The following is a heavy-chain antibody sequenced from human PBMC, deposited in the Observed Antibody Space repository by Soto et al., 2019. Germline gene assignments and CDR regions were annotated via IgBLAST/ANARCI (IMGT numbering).Heavy chain of an antibody. Sequence: QVQLVQSGAEVKKPGSSAKVSCKASGDTFSSYAINWVRQAPGQGLEWMGGIIPMFGTANYAQKFKGRVTITAGESTSTVYMELSSLRSEDTAVYYCARVGPAHYYDSSGYYSPLDYWGQGTLVTVSS. D-gene: IGHD3-22*01. CDR3: ARVGPAHYYDSSGYYSPLDY. CDR1: GDTFSSYA. J-gene: IGHJ4*02. V-gene: IGHV1-69*01. CDR2: IIPMFGTA.